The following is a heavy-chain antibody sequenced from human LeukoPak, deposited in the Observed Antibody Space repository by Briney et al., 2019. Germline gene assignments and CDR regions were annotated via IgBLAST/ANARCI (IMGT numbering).Heavy chain of an antibody. V-gene: IGHV1-8*01. CDR1: GYTFTSYD. Sequence: GASVKVSCKASGYTFTSYDINWVRQATGQGLEWMGWMNPNSGNTGYAQKFQGRVTMTRNTSISTAYMELSSLRSEDTAVYYCARMTTVTTGFDPWGQGTLVTVSS. D-gene: IGHD4-17*01. J-gene: IGHJ5*02. CDR3: ARMTTVTTGFDP. CDR2: MNPNSGNT.